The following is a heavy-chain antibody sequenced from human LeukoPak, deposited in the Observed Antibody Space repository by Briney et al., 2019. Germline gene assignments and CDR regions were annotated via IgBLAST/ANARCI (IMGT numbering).Heavy chain of an antibody. Sequence: GGSLRLSCAASGFTFSSYWMTWVRQAPGKGLEWVANIKEDGGETYSVDSVKGRFTISRDNAKNSLYLQMNSLRAEDTAVYYCARVLSGSWDWFDPWGQGTLVTVSS. CDR2: IKEDGGET. CDR3: ARVLSGSWDWFDP. V-gene: IGHV3-7*01. CDR1: GFTFSSYW. D-gene: IGHD3-22*01. J-gene: IGHJ5*02.